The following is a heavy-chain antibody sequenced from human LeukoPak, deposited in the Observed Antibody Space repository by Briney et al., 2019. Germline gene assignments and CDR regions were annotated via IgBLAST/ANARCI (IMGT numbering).Heavy chain of an antibody. J-gene: IGHJ5*02. Sequence: SQTLSLTCNVSGGSITSGGDYWTWIRRAAGKGLEWLGRIHTSGSANYVPSLKSRVAISLDTSKNQFSLKLSSVTAADTAVYYCVRGRYYYDTSGYVVWLDPWGQGTLVTVSS. V-gene: IGHV4-61*02. CDR2: IHTSGSA. CDR3: VRGRYYYDTSGYVVWLDP. D-gene: IGHD3-22*01. CDR1: GGSITSGGDY.